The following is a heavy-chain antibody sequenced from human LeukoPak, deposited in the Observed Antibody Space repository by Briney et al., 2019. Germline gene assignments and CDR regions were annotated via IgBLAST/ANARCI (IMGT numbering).Heavy chain of an antibody. CDR1: GYTLTNYA. V-gene: IGHV1-3*01. CDR3: AIEQHLVIHY. Sequence: ASVNVSCKASGYTLTNYAMHWVRQAPGQRLEWMGWSNAGNGNTKYSQKFQGRVTITRDTSASTAYMELSSLTSEDTAVYYCAIEQHLVIHYWGQGTLVTVSS. D-gene: IGHD6-13*01. CDR2: SNAGNGNT. J-gene: IGHJ4*02.